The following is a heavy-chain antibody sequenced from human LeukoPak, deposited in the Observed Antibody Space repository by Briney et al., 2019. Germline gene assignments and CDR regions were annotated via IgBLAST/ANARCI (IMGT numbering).Heavy chain of an antibody. D-gene: IGHD6-13*01. CDR3: ASTPPLRIAAAGSPIDY. J-gene: IGHJ4*02. Sequence: GGSLRLSCAASGFTFSSYSMNWVRQAPGKGLEWVSSISSSSSYIYYADSVKGRFTISRDNAKNSLYLQMNSLRAEDTAVYYCASTPPLRIAAAGSPIDYWGQGTLVTVSS. V-gene: IGHV3-21*01. CDR1: GFTFSSYS. CDR2: ISSSSSYI.